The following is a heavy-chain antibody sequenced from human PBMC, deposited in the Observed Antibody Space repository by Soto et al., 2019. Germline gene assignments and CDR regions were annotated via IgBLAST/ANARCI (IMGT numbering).Heavy chain of an antibody. CDR2: ISSSSSDI. CDR1: GFTFSSYS. D-gene: IGHD3-22*01. CDR3: ARSDSSGYFGFDY. J-gene: IGHJ4*02. V-gene: IGHV3-21*01. Sequence: EVQLVESGGGLVKPGGSLRLSCAASGFTFSSYSMNWVRQAPGKGLEWVSSISSSSSDIYYEDSVKGGLTISRDNAKNSLYLQMTSLRAEDTAVYYCARSDSSGYFGFDYWGQGTLVTVSS.